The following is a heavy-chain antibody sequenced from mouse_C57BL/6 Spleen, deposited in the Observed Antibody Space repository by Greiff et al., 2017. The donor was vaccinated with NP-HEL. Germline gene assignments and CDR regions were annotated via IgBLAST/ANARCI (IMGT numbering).Heavy chain of an antibody. D-gene: IGHD1-1*01. CDR1: GYTFTDYN. J-gene: IGHJ2*01. V-gene: IGHV1-22*01. CDR3: ARDYGSSYYFDC. Sequence: EVQLQQSGPELVKPGASVKMSCKASGYTFTDYNMHWVKQSHGKSLEWIGYINPNNGGTSYNQKFKGKATLTVNKSSSTAYMELRSLTSEDSAVYYCARDYGSSYYFDCWGQGTTLTVSS. CDR2: INPNNGGT.